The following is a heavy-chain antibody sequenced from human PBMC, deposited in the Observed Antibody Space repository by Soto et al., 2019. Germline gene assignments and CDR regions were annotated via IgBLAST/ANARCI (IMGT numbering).Heavy chain of an antibody. D-gene: IGHD6-6*01. J-gene: IGHJ4*02. CDR2: IIPIFGSA. CDR3: ARERGGDSSSSQWVFDS. V-gene: IGHV1-69*06. CDR1: GGTFNSYS. Sequence: QVQLVQSGAEVKKPGSSVKVSCKASGGTFNSYSISWVRQAPGQGLEWMGGIIPIFGSANYAQKFQDRVTISADKSTNTAYMEVSSLRSEDTAVYYCARERGGDSSSSQWVFDSWGQGTLVTVSS.